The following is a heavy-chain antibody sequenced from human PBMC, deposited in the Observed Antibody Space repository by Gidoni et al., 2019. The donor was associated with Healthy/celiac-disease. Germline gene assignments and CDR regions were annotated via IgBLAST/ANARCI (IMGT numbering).Heavy chain of an antibody. CDR2: ISSSSSTI. CDR1: GFTVGSYS. J-gene: IGHJ6*03. CDR3: AREERGHIAAAGPQWDYMDV. V-gene: IGHV3-48*02. Sequence: EVQLVESGGGLVQPGGSLRLSCAASGFTVGSYSMNWVRQAPGKGLEWVSYISSSSSTIYYADSVKGRFTISRDNAKNSLYLQMNSLRDEDTAVYYCAREERGHIAAAGPQWDYMDVWGKGTTVTVSS. D-gene: IGHD6-13*01.